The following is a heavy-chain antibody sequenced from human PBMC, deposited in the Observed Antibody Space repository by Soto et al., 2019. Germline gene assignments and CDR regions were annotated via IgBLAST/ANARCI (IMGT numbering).Heavy chain of an antibody. CDR1: GFTFSDHY. V-gene: IGHV3-72*01. Sequence: EVQLVESGGGLVQPGGSLRLSCAASGFTFSDHYMDWVRQVPGKGLEWVGRTRKKVNGYTTEYAASVKGRFTISRDDSNNSLYLQMNSLKIEDTAVYYCVRVSGNCNFDYWGQGTLVTVSS. CDR3: VRVSGNCNFDY. D-gene: IGHD1-26*01. J-gene: IGHJ4*02. CDR2: TRKKVNGYTT.